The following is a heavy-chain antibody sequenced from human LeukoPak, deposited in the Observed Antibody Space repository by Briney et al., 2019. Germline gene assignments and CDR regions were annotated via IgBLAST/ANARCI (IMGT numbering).Heavy chain of an antibody. CDR2: INHSGST. CDR3: ARGRSSSWLYYYYMDV. Sequence: SETLSLTCAVYGGSFSGYYWSWIRQPPGKGLQWIGEINHSGSTNYNPSLKSRVTISVDTSKNQFSLKLSSVTAAVTAVYYCARGRSSSWLYYYYMDVWGKGTTVTVSS. V-gene: IGHV4-34*01. J-gene: IGHJ6*03. D-gene: IGHD6-13*01. CDR1: GGSFSGYY.